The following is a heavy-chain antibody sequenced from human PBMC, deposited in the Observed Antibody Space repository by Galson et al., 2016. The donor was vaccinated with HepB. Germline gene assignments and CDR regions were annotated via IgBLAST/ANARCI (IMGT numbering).Heavy chain of an antibody. V-gene: IGHV1-18*01. CDR1: GYNFNIFG. Sequence: SVKVSCKASGYNFNIFGITWVRKAPGQGLEWVGWISSPSNGNTDHAQKFQGRITMTTDSSTSTASMELRSLRSGDTAVYYCARAGATVTSHFDHWGQGTQVTVSS. CDR3: ARAGATVTSHFDH. CDR2: ISSPSNGNT. J-gene: IGHJ4*02. D-gene: IGHD4-17*01.